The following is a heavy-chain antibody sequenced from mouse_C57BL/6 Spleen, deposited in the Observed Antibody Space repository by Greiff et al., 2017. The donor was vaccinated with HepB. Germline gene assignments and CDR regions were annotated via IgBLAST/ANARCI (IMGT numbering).Heavy chain of an antibody. J-gene: IGHJ3*01. CDR3: ARAVYGNYGRFAY. CDR1: GFTFSDYG. CDR2: ISSGSSTI. Sequence: EVQVVESGGGLVKPGGSLKLSCAASGFTFSDYGMHWVRQAPEKGLEWVAYISSGSSTIYYADTVKGRFTISRDNAKNTLFLQMTSLRSEDTAMYYCARAVYGNYGRFAYWGQGTLVTVSA. D-gene: IGHD2-1*01. V-gene: IGHV5-17*01.